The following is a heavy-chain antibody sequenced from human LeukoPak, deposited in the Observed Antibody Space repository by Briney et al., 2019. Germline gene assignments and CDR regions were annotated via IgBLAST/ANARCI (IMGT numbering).Heavy chain of an antibody. CDR1: GYSFTSYW. D-gene: IGHD3-10*01. Sequence: GESLRISCKGSGYSFTSYWISWVRQMPGKGLEWMGRIEPSDSYTNYSPSFQGHVTISADKSISTAYLQWSSLKASDTAMYYCARQPQYYYGSGSYYPDYWGQGTLVTVSS. V-gene: IGHV5-10-1*01. J-gene: IGHJ4*02. CDR2: IEPSDSYT. CDR3: ARQPQYYYGSGSYYPDY.